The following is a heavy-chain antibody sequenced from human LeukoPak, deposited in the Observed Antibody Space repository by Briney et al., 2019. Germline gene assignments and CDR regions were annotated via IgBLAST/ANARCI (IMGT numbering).Heavy chain of an antibody. CDR3: ARELTMIEAFDI. CDR1: GFTLSSNYG. CDR2: ISSTSSTI. D-gene: IGHD3-22*01. Sequence: PGGSLRLSCAASGFTLSSNYGMHWVRQAPGKGLEWLSYISSTSSTIYYADSVKGRFTTSRDNAKNSLYLQMSSLRVEDTAVYYCARELTMIEAFDIWGQGTMVTVSS. J-gene: IGHJ3*02. V-gene: IGHV3-48*01.